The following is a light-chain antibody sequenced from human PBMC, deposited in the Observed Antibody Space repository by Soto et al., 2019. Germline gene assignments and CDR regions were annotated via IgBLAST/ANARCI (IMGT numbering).Light chain of an antibody. Sequence: DVVMTQSPLSLPVTLGQPASISCRSSQSLVYSDGNTYLSWFQQRPGQSPRRLIYKVPNRDSGVPDRFSGSGSGTDFTLKISRVEAEDVGVYYCMQGSHWPPWTFGQGTKV. CDR1: QSLVYSDGNTY. V-gene: IGKV2-30*01. J-gene: IGKJ1*01. CDR3: MQGSHWPPWT. CDR2: KVP.